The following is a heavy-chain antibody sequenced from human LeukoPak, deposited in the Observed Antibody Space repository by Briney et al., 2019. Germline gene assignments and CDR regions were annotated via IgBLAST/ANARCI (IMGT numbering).Heavy chain of an antibody. V-gene: IGHV1-2*02. Sequence: ASVKVSCKASGYTFTGYYMHWVRQAPGQGLEWMGWINPNSGGTNYAQKFQGRVTMTRDTSISTAYMELSRLRSDDTAVYYCAREFGYGSGSYGFGDWFDPWGQGTLVTVSS. CDR1: GYTFTGYY. D-gene: IGHD3-10*01. J-gene: IGHJ5*02. CDR2: INPNSGGT. CDR3: AREFGYGSGSYGFGDWFDP.